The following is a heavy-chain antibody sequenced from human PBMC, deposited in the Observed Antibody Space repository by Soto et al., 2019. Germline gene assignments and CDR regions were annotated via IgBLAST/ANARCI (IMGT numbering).Heavy chain of an antibody. V-gene: IGHV1-8*01. CDR2: MNPNTGDT. J-gene: IGHJ4*02. CDR1: GYTFISYD. Sequence: QVQLVQSGAEVKKPGASVKVSCKASGYTFISYDINWVRQATGQGLEWMGWMNPNTGDTGYAQKFQGRVTMTRNTSINTANLELSSLRSDDTAVYFCARGDGHIFDYWGQGTLVTVSS. CDR3: ARGDGHIFDY.